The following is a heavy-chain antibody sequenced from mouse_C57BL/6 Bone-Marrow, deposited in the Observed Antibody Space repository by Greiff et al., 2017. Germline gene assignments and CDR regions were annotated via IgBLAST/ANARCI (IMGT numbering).Heavy chain of an antibody. CDR3: AYYRYFDY. V-gene: IGHV1S81*02. D-gene: IGHD2-14*01. CDR1: GYTFTSYW. Sequence: QVQLQQPGAELVKPGASVKLSCKASGYTFTSYWMHWVKQRPGQGLEWIGEINPSNGRTNYNEKFKSKATLTVDKSSSTAYMQLSSLTSEDSAVYYWAYYRYFDYWGQGTTLTVSS. CDR2: INPSNGRT. J-gene: IGHJ2*01.